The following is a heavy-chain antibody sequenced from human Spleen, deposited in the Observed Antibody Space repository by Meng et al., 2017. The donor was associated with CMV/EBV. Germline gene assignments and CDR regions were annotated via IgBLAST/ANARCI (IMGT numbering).Heavy chain of an antibody. Sequence: GGSLRLSCAASGFTFSSYGMHWVRQAPGKGLEWVANIKQDGSEKYYVDSVKGRFTISRDNAKNSLYLQMNSLRAEDTAVYYCARRYCSSTSCFYNWFDPWGQGTLVTVSS. J-gene: IGHJ5*02. CDR3: ARRYCSSTSCFYNWFDP. V-gene: IGHV3-7*01. CDR2: IKQDGSEK. D-gene: IGHD2-2*01. CDR1: GFTFSSYG.